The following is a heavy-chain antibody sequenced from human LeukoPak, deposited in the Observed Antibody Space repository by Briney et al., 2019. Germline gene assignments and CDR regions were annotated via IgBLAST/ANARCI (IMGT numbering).Heavy chain of an antibody. D-gene: IGHD5-24*01. J-gene: IGHJ4*02. CDR1: GLTLSSYA. CDR3: VKDRWIDY. Sequence: GGSLRLSCSVSGLTLSSYAMHWVRQAPGKGLQYVSSISSNGDSTYYAASVKGRFTISRDNSKSTLYLQMSSLRAEDTAVYYCVKDRWIDYWGQGALVTVSS. V-gene: IGHV3-64D*06. CDR2: ISSNGDST.